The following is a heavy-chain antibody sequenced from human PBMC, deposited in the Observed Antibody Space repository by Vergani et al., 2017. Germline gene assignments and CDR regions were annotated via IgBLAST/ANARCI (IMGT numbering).Heavy chain of an antibody. CDR1: GFTFSSYG. CDR3: VRGVTPDY. Sequence: QVQLVESGGGVVQPGRSLRLSCAASGFTFSSYGMHWVRQAPGKGLEWVSVIYSGGSTYYADSVKGRFTISRHNSKNTLYLQMNSLRAEDTAVYYCVRGVTPDYWGQGTLVTVSS. CDR2: IYSGGST. V-gene: IGHV3-NL1*01. D-gene: IGHD3-10*01. J-gene: IGHJ4*02.